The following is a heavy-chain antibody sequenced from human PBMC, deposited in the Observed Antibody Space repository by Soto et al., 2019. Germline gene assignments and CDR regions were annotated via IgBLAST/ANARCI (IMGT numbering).Heavy chain of an antibody. J-gene: IGHJ4*02. D-gene: IGHD6-13*01. V-gene: IGHV4-4*02. CDR2: VFHSGTT. Sequence: SETLSLTCDVSGGSITSSNWWSWVRQPPGKALEWIGEVFHSGTTMYNPSLKSRVTVSVDKSRNQFSLTLTSVTAADTAVYYCARVPFLYAGTHYFDYWGQGTLVTVSS. CDR3: ARVPFLYAGTHYFDY. CDR1: GGSITSSNW.